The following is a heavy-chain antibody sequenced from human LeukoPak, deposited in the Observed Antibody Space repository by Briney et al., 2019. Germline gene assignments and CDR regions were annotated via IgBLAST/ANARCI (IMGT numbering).Heavy chain of an antibody. J-gene: IGHJ6*03. CDR2: ISPGGGTT. V-gene: IGHV3-23*01. D-gene: IGHD4-11*01. CDR3: AKGGTVTTYYYYYYMDV. CDR1: GFAFGSEA. Sequence: GGSLRLFCAVSGFAFGSEAMSWVRQSPARGLEWVASISPGGGTTYYADYVKGRFTISRDNSKNTLYLQMNSLRAEDTAVYHCAKGGTVTTYYYYYYMDVWGKGTTVTVSS.